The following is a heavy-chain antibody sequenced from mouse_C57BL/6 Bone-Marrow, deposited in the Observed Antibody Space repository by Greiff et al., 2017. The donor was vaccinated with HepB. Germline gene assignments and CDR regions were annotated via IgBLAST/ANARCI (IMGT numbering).Heavy chain of an antibody. Sequence: VQLQQPGAELVKPGASVKMSCTASGYTFTSYWITWVKQRPGQGLEWIGDLYPGSGSTNYNEKFKSKATLTVDTSSSTAYMQLSSLTSEDSAVYYRARSSRRRFGYWGQGTLVTVSA. J-gene: IGHJ3*01. V-gene: IGHV1-55*01. CDR3: ARSSRRRFGY. CDR1: GYTFTSYW. D-gene: IGHD1-2*01. CDR2: LYPGSGST.